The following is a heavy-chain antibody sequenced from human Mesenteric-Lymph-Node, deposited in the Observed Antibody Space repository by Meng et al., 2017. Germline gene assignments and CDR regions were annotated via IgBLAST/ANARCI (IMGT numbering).Heavy chain of an antibody. CDR2: ISSSGSTI. V-gene: IGHV3-48*03. Sequence: GESLKISCAASGFTFSSYEMNWVRQAPGKGLEWVSYISSSGSTIYYADSVKGRFTISRDNAKNSLYLQMNSLRAEDTAVYYCARDLRGYSGSYSWGGGDPYWGQGTLVTVSS. CDR3: ARDLRGYSGSYSWGGGDPY. J-gene: IGHJ4*02. D-gene: IGHD1-26*01. CDR1: GFTFSSYE.